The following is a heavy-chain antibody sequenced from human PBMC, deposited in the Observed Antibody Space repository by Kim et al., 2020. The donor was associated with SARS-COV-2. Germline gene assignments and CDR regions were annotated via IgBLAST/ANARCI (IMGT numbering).Heavy chain of an antibody. D-gene: IGHD1-26*01. CDR3: ARDSGEVGAPNWFDP. CDR2: IYYSGST. V-gene: IGHV4-39*07. J-gene: IGHJ5*02. Sequence: SETLSLTCTVSGGSISSSSYYWGWIRQPPGKGLEWIGSIYYSGSTYYNPSLKSRVTISVDTSKNQFSLKLSSVTAADTAVYYCARDSGEVGAPNWFDPWGQGTLVTVSS. CDR1: GGSISSSSYY.